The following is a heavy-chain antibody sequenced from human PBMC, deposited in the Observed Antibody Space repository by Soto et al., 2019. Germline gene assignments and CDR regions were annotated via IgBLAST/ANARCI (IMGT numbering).Heavy chain of an antibody. CDR1: GFTFSSYG. J-gene: IGHJ5*02. Sequence: QVQLVESGGGVVQPGRSLRLSCAASGFTFSSYGMHWVRQAPGKGLEWVAVIWYDGSNKYYADSVKGRLTISRDNSKNTLYLQMNSLRAEDTAVYYCARDRYWGANWFDPWGQGTLVTVSS. V-gene: IGHV3-33*01. D-gene: IGHD3-16*01. CDR2: IWYDGSNK. CDR3: ARDRYWGANWFDP.